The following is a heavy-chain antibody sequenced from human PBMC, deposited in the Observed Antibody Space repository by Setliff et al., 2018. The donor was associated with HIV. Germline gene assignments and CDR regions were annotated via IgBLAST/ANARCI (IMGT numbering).Heavy chain of an antibody. CDR3: ATSVATFDSVDY. CDR2: MNPNSCNT. J-gene: IGHJ4*02. CDR1: GYTLTRYD. Sequence: ASVKVSCKASGYTLTRYDINWVRQATGQGLEWMGWMNPNSCNTGYAQKFQGRVTMTRNTSISTAYMELSSLRSEDTAVYYCATSVATFDSVDYWGQGTLVTVSS. D-gene: IGHD1-26*01. V-gene: IGHV1-8*01.